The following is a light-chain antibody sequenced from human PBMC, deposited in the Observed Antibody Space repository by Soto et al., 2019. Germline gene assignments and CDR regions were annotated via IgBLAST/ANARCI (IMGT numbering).Light chain of an antibody. Sequence: QSVLTQPASVSGSPGQSIAISCTGTGSDVGGYNYVSWYQQHPGKAPKLMIYDVSNRPSGVSNRFSGSKSGNTASLTISGLQAGDEADYYCSSYTSSSTYVFGTGTKVTVL. CDR1: GSDVGGYNY. V-gene: IGLV2-14*01. CDR2: DVS. CDR3: SSYTSSSTYV. J-gene: IGLJ1*01.